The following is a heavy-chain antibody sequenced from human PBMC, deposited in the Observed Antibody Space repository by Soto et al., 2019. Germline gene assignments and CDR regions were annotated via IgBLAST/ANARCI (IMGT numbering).Heavy chain of an antibody. J-gene: IGHJ5*02. D-gene: IGHD4-4*01. CDR2: ISSNGGST. Sequence: PGGSLRLSCSASGFTFSSYAMHWVRQAPGKGLEYVSTISSNGGSTYYADSVKGRFTISRDNSKNTLYLQVSSLRAEDTAVFYCVKDVHDYSPPSDPWGQGTLVTVSS. CDR1: GFTFSSYA. V-gene: IGHV3-64D*06. CDR3: VKDVHDYSPPSDP.